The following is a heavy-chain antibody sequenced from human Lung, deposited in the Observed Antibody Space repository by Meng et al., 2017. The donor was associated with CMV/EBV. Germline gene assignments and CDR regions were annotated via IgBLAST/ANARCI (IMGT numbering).Heavy chain of an antibody. V-gene: IGHV1-8*01. CDR1: GYTFINHD. CDR2: MNSNSGNT. J-gene: IGHJ5*02. Sequence: ASVKVSCKASGYTFINHDINWVRQAAGQGLEWMGWMNSNSGNTGYAQKFQGRVTMTRDTSESTAYMELRSLRFEDTATYYCMTGAEAGGRDWCDPWGQGTXVTVSS. CDR3: MTGAEAGGRDWCDP. D-gene: IGHD6-13*01.